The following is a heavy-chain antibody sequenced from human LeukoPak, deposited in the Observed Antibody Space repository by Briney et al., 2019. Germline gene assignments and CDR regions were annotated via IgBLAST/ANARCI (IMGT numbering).Heavy chain of an antibody. Sequence: GGSLRLSCVASGFTFDDYVMHWVRQGPGRGQEWVSLISGDGGSTFYADSVKGRFTISRDNSKNSLYLQMNSLRTEDTALYYCANSDDSWSSNYGRMDVWGKGTTVTVSS. CDR1: GFTFDDYV. D-gene: IGHD3-3*01. V-gene: IGHV3-43*02. CDR2: ISGDGGST. CDR3: ANSDDSWSSNYGRMDV. J-gene: IGHJ6*04.